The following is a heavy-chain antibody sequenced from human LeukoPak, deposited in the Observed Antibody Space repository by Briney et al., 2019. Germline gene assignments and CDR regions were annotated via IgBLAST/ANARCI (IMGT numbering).Heavy chain of an antibody. CDR1: GDSVSSNSSA. D-gene: IGHD3-22*01. V-gene: IGHV6-1*01. CDR3: AREDSSGYYSAFDY. CDR2: TYYRSKWYN. Sequence: SQTLSLTCAISGDSVSSNSSAWNWIRQSPSRGLEWLGRTYYRSKWYNDYALSVKSRITINPDTSKNQFSQQLNSVTPEDTAVYYCAREDSSGYYSAFDYWGQGTLVTVSS. J-gene: IGHJ4*02.